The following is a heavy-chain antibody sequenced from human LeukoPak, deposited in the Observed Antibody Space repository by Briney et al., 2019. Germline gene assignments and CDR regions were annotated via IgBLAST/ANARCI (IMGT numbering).Heavy chain of an antibody. CDR3: VRYSGNYHRAAYYFDY. D-gene: IGHD1-26*01. Sequence: PSETLSLTCTVSGVSISTYYWSWVRQPPGKGLEWIGYIYYSGSTNYNPSLKSRVTISVDTSKNQFSLKLSSVTAADTAVYYCVRYSGNYHRAAYYFDYWGQGTLVTVSS. CDR2: IYYSGST. J-gene: IGHJ4*02. CDR1: GVSISTYY. V-gene: IGHV4-59*01.